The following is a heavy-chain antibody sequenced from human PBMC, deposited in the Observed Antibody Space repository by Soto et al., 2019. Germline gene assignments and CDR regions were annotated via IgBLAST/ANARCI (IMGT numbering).Heavy chain of an antibody. CDR1: GFTFSSYW. V-gene: IGHV3-74*01. J-gene: IGHJ4*02. CDR3: AREYCSSTSCYGRTGFDY. CDR2: INSDGSST. D-gene: IGHD2-2*01. Sequence: EVQLVESGGGLVQPGGSLRLSCAASGFTFSSYWMHWVRQAPGKGLVWVSCINSDGSSTSYADSVKGRFTISRDNAKNTLYLQMNSLRAEDTAVYYCAREYCSSTSCYGRTGFDYWGQGTLVTVSS.